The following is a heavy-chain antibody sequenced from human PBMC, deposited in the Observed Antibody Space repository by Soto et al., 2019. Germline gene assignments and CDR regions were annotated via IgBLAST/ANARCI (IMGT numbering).Heavy chain of an antibody. Sequence: GESLKISCTGFGYTFTTLRISWVRQMPGKGLEWMGRIDPGDTYATYSPAFQGHVTISADKATSTAYLQWSSLKASDTAMYFCARIYCTTTTCNSWFDPWGQGTLVTVSS. CDR3: ARIYCTTTTCNSWFDP. J-gene: IGHJ5*02. D-gene: IGHD2-2*01. V-gene: IGHV5-10-1*01. CDR1: GYTFTTLR. CDR2: IDPGDTYA.